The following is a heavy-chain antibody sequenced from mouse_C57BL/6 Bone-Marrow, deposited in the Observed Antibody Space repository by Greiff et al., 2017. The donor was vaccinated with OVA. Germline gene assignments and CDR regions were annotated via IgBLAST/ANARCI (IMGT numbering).Heavy chain of an antibody. CDR2: IYPGNSDT. J-gene: IGHJ2*01. CDR3: TTWWSNEDYFDY. CDR1: GYTFTSYW. V-gene: IGHV1-5*01. Sequence: EVKLVESGTVLARPGASVKMSCKTSGYTFTSYWMHWVKQRPGQGLEWIGAIYPGNSDTSYNQKFKGKAKLTAVTSASTAYMELSSLTNEDSAVYYCTTWWSNEDYFDYWGQGTTLTVSS. D-gene: IGHD1-1*02.